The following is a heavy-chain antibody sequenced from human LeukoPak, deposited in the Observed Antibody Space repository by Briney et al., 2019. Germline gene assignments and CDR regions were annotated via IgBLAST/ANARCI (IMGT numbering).Heavy chain of an antibody. CDR1: AFTFSGYA. CDR2: ISGSGGST. V-gene: IGHV3-23*01. J-gene: IGHJ4*02. CDR3: TRLAGGESDY. Sequence: GGSLRLSCAASAFTFSGYAMSWVRQAPGKGLEWVSAISGSGGSTYYADSVKGRFTISRDNSKNTLYLQTSSLRAEDTAVYYCTRLAGGESDYWGQGTLVTVSS. D-gene: IGHD4-17*01.